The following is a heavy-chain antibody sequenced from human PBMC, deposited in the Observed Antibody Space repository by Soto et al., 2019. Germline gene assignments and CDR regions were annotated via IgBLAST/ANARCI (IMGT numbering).Heavy chain of an antibody. D-gene: IGHD3-16*01. CDR3: VRRIAFGGAPNLFEQ. J-gene: IGHJ4*01. Sequence: QVQLQESGPGLVKPSGTLSLTCAVSSGSISSSNWWSWVRQPPGKGLEWIVEIYHSGSTNYNPSLTSRVTISLDKSKNQFSLKLSSVTAADTAVYYCVRRIAFGGAPNLFEQWGQGTLVNVSS. CDR2: IYHSGST. V-gene: IGHV4-4*02. CDR1: SGSISSSNW.